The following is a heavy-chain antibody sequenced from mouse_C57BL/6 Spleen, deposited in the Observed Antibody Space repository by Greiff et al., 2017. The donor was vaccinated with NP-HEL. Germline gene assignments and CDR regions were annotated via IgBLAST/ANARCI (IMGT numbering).Heavy chain of an antibody. V-gene: IGHV7-3*01. CDR3: ARWWYYDYDGYAMDY. CDR2: IRNKDNGYTT. D-gene: IGHD2-4*01. J-gene: IGHJ4*01. CDR1: GFNFTDNY. Sequence: EVKLEESGGGLVQPGGSLSFSCAASGFNFTDNYMSWVRQPPGKALEWLGFIRNKDNGYTTASNASVKGRFTISRDTYPTILYLQMNALRAEDSATYDCARWWYYDYDGYAMDYWGQGTSVTVSS.